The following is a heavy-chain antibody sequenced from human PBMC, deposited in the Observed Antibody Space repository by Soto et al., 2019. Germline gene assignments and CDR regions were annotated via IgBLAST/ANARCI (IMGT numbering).Heavy chain of an antibody. CDR1: GASISTYY. J-gene: IGHJ5*02. D-gene: IGHD3-3*01. CDR3: ARVRFPAAWFDP. V-gene: IGHV4-59*08. CDR2: IYYSGST. Sequence: PSETLSLTCTVSGASISTYYWSWIRQPPGKGLEWIGYIYYSGSTNYNPSLKSRVTISVDTSKNQFSLKLNSVTAADTAVYYCARVRFPAAWFDPWGQGTLVTVSS.